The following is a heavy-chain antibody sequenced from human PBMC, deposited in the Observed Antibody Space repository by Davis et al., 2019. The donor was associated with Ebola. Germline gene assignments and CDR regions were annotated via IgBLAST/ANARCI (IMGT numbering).Heavy chain of an antibody. CDR2: ISGTSTYT. J-gene: IGHJ4*02. V-gene: IGHV3-23*01. Sequence: PGGSLRLSCAASGFTFSSFAMSWVRQAPGKGLEWVSTISGTSTYTYYADSVKGRFTISRDNSKNTLYLQMNSLRAEDTAVYYCAKKEGSGWYRGFDYWGQGTLVTVSS. D-gene: IGHD6-19*01. CDR1: GFTFSSFA. CDR3: AKKEGSGWYRGFDY.